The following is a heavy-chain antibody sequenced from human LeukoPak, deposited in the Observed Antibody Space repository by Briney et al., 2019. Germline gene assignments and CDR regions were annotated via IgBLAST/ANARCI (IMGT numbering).Heavy chain of an antibody. D-gene: IGHD3-3*01. V-gene: IGHV3-9*01. CDR2: ISWNSGSI. J-gene: IGHJ4*02. CDR3: AKDGDFWSGYVTPYYFDY. Sequence: PGGSLRLSCAASGFTFDDYAMHWGRQAPGKGLEWGSGISWNSGSIDYADSVKGRFTISRDNAKNSLYLQMNRLRAEDTALYYCAKDGDFWSGYVTPYYFDYWGQGTLVTVSS. CDR1: GFTFDDYA.